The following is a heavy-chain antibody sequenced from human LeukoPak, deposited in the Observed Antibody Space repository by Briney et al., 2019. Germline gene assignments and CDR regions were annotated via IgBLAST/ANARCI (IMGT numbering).Heavy chain of an antibody. Sequence: GGSLRLSCAASGLTFSSYSMNWVRQAPGRGLEWVSSISSSGSSTYYADSVKGRFTISRDNAKNSLYLQINSLRAEDTALYYCARDSYWLGGTIGAFDIWGQGTMVTVSS. D-gene: IGHD3-10*01. V-gene: IGHV3-21*01. CDR3: ARDSYWLGGTIGAFDI. CDR1: GLTFSSYS. CDR2: ISSSGSST. J-gene: IGHJ3*02.